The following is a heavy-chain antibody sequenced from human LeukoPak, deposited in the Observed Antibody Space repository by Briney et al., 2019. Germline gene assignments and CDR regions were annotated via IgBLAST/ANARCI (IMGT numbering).Heavy chain of an antibody. Sequence: GASVEVSCKASGHTFMYRYLHWVRQAPGQALEWMGWITPFNGNTNYAQKFQDRVTITRDRSMSTAYMELNSLRSEDTAMYYCAQGVGLDAFDIWGQGAMVTVSS. CDR3: AQGVGLDAFDI. CDR2: ITPFNGNT. V-gene: IGHV1-45*02. J-gene: IGHJ3*02. D-gene: IGHD1-26*01. CDR1: GHTFMYRY.